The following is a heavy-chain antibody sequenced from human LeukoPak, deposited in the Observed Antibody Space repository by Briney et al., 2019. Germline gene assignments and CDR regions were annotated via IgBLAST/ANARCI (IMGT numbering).Heavy chain of an antibody. Sequence: GASVKVSCKASGYTFTDFYIHWVQQAPGKGLEWVGRVNPEDGETIYAEKFQGRVTITADTSIDTAYMELSSLRSEDTAVYYCTTEEPADYWGLGTPVTVSS. CDR2: VNPEDGET. CDR3: TTEEPADY. J-gene: IGHJ4*02. D-gene: IGHD1-26*01. V-gene: IGHV1-69-2*01. CDR1: GYTFTDFY.